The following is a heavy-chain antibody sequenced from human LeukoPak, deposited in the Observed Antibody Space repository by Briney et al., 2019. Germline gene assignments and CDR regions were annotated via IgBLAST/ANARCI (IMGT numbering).Heavy chain of an antibody. CDR3: ARSDYYDSSGCAFDT. Sequence: SVKVSCKASGGTFSSYAISWVRQAPGQGLEWMGRIIPILGIANYAQKFQGRVTITADKSTSTAYMELSSLRSEDTAVYYCARSDYYDSSGCAFDTWGQGTMVTVSS. D-gene: IGHD3-22*01. CDR2: IIPILGIA. V-gene: IGHV1-69*04. CDR1: GGTFSSYA. J-gene: IGHJ3*02.